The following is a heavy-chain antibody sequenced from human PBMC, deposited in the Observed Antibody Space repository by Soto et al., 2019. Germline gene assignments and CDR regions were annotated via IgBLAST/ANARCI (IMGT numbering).Heavy chain of an antibody. V-gene: IGHV3-30*18. D-gene: IGHD6-6*01. CDR1: GSSLINYD. J-gene: IGHJ4*02. CDR3: AKGASYGRSSPSDS. Sequence: VQLVESGGGLVQPGRSLRLSCAASGSSLINYDMHWVRQAPGKGLEWVAVMSYDGSRQFYADSVRGRFSVSRDISKSALYMQRRSLRIEATSIYYRAKGASYGRSSPSDSWGQGTHVTVSS. CDR2: MSYDGSRQ.